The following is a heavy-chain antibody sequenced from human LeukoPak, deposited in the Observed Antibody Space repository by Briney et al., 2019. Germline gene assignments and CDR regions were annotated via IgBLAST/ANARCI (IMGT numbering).Heavy chain of an antibody. CDR2: IYHSGST. J-gene: IGHJ5*02. CDR3: ARFQGDYHNWFDP. V-gene: IGHV4-30-2*01. D-gene: IGHD4-17*01. Sequence: PSETLSLTCAVSGGSISSGGYSWSWLRQPPGKGLEWIGYIYHSGSTYYNPSLKSRVTISVDRSKNQFSLKLSSVTAADTAVYYCARFQGDYHNWFDPWGQGTLVTVSS. CDR1: GGSISSGGYS.